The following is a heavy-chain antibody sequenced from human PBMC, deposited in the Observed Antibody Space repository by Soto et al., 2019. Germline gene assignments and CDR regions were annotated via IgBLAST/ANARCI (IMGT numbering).Heavy chain of an antibody. V-gene: IGHV3-21*01. Sequence: EVQLVESGGGLVKPGGSLRLSCAASGFTFSSYSMNWVRQAPGKGLEWVSSISSSSSYIYYADSVKGRFIISRDNAKNSLYLQMNSLRAEDTAVYYCARLLAARPNYWGQGTLVTVSS. CDR1: GFTFSSYS. CDR2: ISSSSSYI. J-gene: IGHJ4*02. CDR3: ARLLAARPNY. D-gene: IGHD6-6*01.